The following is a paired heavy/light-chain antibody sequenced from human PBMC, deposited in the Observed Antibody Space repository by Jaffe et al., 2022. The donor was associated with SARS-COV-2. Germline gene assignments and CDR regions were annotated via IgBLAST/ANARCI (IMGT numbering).Light chain of an antibody. J-gene: IGLJ2*01. CDR2: YDY. Sequence: SYVLTQPPSVSVAPGQTARFSCGGHNIGSKSVHWYQQKPGQAPVLVIYYDYDRPSGIPERFSGSNSGNTATLTVTRVEAGDEADYYCQVWDSDTNRVVFGGGTKLTVL. V-gene: IGLV3-21*01. CDR3: QVWDSDTNRVV. CDR1: NIGSKS.
Heavy chain of an antibody. D-gene: IGHD2-2*02. J-gene: IGHJ4*02. V-gene: IGHV3-7*03. CDR3: ARDTCSSASCYTYDLDY. CDR2: VNQDGSEK. Sequence: EVQLVESGGGLVHPGGSLRVSCAASGFTFASHWMSWVRQTPGRGLEWVANVNQDGSEKNYVDSVKGRFTISRDNAKNSLYLQMDSLTAEDTAVYFCARDTCSSASCYTYDLDYWGQGTLVTVSS. CDR1: GFTFASHW.